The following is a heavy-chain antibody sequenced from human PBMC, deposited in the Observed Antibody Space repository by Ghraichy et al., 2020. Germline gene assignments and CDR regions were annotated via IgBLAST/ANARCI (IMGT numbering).Heavy chain of an antibody. CDR1: GFTFSSYG. CDR2: IRYDGSNK. D-gene: IGHD1-20*01. V-gene: IGHV3-30*02. Sequence: GGSLRLSCAASGFTFSSYGMHWVRQAPGKGLEWVAFIRYDGSNKYYADSVKGRFTISRDNSKNTLYLQMNSLRAEDTAVYYCAKAFRTNWNDDHYWGQGTLVTVSS. J-gene: IGHJ4*02. CDR3: AKAFRTNWNDDHY.